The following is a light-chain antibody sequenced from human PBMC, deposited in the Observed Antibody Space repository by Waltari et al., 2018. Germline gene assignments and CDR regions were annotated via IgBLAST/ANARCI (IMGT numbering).Light chain of an antibody. CDR3: LLYMGSGIWV. Sequence: QTVVTQEPSLSVSPGGTVTLTCALSSGSLSSTSYASWYQQCPGQTPRTIVYKAKSRSSGVPDRFSGSVLGNKAVLSITGAQAEDESTYYCLLYMGSGIWVFGGGTKLTVL. CDR1: SGSLSSTSY. J-gene: IGLJ3*02. V-gene: IGLV8-61*01. CDR2: KAK.